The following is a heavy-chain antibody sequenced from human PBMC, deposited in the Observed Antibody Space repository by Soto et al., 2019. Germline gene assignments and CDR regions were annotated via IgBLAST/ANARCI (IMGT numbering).Heavy chain of an antibody. CDR1: GFTFSSYS. CDR2: ISSSSSYI. D-gene: IGHD5-18*01. CDR3: AKKKTPPNTAMLKALDEGYYYYYGTDV. J-gene: IGHJ6*02. Sequence: PGGSLRLSCAASGFTFSSYSMNWVRQAPGKGLEWVSSISSSSSYIYYADSVKGRFTISRDNAKNSLYLQLNSLRAEDTAVYYCAKKKTPPNTAMLKALDEGYYYYYGTDVWGQGTSLTVS. V-gene: IGHV3-21*01.